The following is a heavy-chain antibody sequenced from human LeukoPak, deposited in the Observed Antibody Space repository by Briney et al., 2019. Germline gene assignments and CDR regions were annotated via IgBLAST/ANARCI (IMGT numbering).Heavy chain of an antibody. D-gene: IGHD3-3*01. Sequence: GGSLRFSCAASGFTVSSNYMSWVRQAPGKGLEWVSVIYSGGSTYYADSVKGRFTISRDNSKNTLYLQMNSLRAEDTAVYYCANSGYDFWSGYYNYWGQGTLVTVSS. CDR3: ANSGYDFWSGYYNY. V-gene: IGHV3-53*01. J-gene: IGHJ4*02. CDR1: GFTVSSNY. CDR2: IYSGGST.